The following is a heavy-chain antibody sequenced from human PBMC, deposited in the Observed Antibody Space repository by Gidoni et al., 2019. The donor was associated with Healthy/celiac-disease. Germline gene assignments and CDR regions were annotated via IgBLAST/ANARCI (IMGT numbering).Heavy chain of an antibody. J-gene: IGHJ4*02. CDR1: GGSISSSSYH. CDR3: ARDYSGSYFDY. CDR2: IYYSGST. D-gene: IGHD1-26*01. Sequence: QLQLQESGPGLVKPSETLSLTCTVSGGSISSSSYHWGWIRQPPGKGLEWIGSIYYSGSTYYNPSLKSRVTISVDTSKNQFSLKLSSVTAADTAVYYCARDYSGSYFDYWGQGTLVTVSS. V-gene: IGHV4-39*01.